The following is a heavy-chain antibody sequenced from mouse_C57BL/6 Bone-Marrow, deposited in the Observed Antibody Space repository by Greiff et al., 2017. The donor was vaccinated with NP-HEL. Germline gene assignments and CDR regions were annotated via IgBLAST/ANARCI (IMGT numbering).Heavy chain of an antibody. CDR1: GYSFTGYF. Sequence: EVQVVESGPELVKPGASVKISCKASGYSFTGYFMNWVKQSHGKSLEWIGRINPYNGDTFYNQKFKGKATLTVDKSSSTAHMELLSLTSEDFAVYYCARVSYGSSYGRYAMDYWGQGTSVTVSS. CDR3: ARVSYGSSYGRYAMDY. J-gene: IGHJ4*01. V-gene: IGHV1-37*01. D-gene: IGHD1-1*01. CDR2: INPYNGDT.